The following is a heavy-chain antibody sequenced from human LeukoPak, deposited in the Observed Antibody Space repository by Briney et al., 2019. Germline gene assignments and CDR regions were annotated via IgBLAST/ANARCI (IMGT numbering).Heavy chain of an antibody. J-gene: IGHJ4*02. V-gene: IGHV4-34*01. CDR2: INHSGST. D-gene: IGHD3-3*01. Sequence: PSETLSLTCAVYGGSFSGYYWSGIRQPPGKGLEWIGEINHSGSTNYNPSLKSRVTISVDTSKNQFSLKLSSVTAADTAVYYCARSMGYDFWSRSFDYWGQGTLVTVSS. CDR3: ARSMGYDFWSRSFDY. CDR1: GGSFSGYY.